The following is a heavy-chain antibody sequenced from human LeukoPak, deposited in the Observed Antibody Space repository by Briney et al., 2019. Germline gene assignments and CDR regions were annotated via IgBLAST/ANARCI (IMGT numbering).Heavy chain of an antibody. CDR2: IYPGDSDT. CDR1: GYSFTSYW. CDR3: SRRNPHTRLTFDY. Sequence: GESVKISGKGSGYSFTSYWIGWVRQMPGKGLEWMGIIYPGDSDTRYSPSFQGQVTISADKSISTAYLQWSSLKASDTAMYFFSRRNPHTRLTFDYWGQGTLVTVSS. J-gene: IGHJ4*02. V-gene: IGHV5-51*01. D-gene: IGHD3-9*01.